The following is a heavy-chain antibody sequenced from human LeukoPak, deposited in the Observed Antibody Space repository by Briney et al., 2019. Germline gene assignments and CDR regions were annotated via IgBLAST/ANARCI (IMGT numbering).Heavy chain of an antibody. CDR3: ARHMYFWSGYSTHDAFDI. Sequence: SETLSLTCAVYGGSFSGYYWSWIRQPPGKGLEWIGEINRSGSTNYNPSLKSRVTISVDTSKNQFSLKLSSVTAADTAVYYCARHMYFWSGYSTHDAFDIWGQGTMVTVSS. CDR1: GGSFSGYY. V-gene: IGHV4-34*01. J-gene: IGHJ3*02. CDR2: INRSGST. D-gene: IGHD3-3*01.